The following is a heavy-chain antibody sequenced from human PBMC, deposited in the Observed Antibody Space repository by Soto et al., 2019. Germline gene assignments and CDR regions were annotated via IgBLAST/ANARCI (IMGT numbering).Heavy chain of an antibody. J-gene: IGHJ4*02. CDR1: GFTFSSYS. Sequence: GGSLRLSCAASGFTFSSYSMNWVRQAPGKGLEWVSSISSSSSYIYYADSVKGRFTISRDNAKNSLYLQMNSLRAEDTAVYYCARVADLPPSYGSSGYYFDYWGQGTLVTVSS. CDR3: ARVADLPPSYGSSGYYFDY. CDR2: ISSSSSYI. D-gene: IGHD3-22*01. V-gene: IGHV3-21*01.